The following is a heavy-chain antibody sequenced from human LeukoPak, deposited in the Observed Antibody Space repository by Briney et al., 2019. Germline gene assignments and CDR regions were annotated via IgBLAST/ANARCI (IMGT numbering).Heavy chain of an antibody. Sequence: ASVKVSCKASGYTFTSYDINWVRQATGQGLEWMGWMNPNSGNTGYAQKFQGRVTMTRNTSISTAYMELSSLRSEDTAVYYCASAAATKNYYYYMDVWGKGTMVTVSS. CDR2: MNPNSGNT. CDR1: GYTFTSYD. J-gene: IGHJ6*03. CDR3: ASAAATKNYYYYMDV. D-gene: IGHD5-12*01. V-gene: IGHV1-8*01.